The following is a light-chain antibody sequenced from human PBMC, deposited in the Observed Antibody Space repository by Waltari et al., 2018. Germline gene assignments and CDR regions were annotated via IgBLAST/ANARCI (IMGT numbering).Light chain of an antibody. Sequence: TVLLQSLPTLSVSPGEIGTLSCRTCQSVGTYLAWYQQRPGQAPRLLIYGASTRATGIPARISGRGSGTEFTLTISGLQSEDSAVYYCQQYNNWPPGTFGQGTKVEI. V-gene: IGKV3-15*01. J-gene: IGKJ1*01. CDR1: QSVGTY. CDR3: QQYNNWPPGT. CDR2: GAS.